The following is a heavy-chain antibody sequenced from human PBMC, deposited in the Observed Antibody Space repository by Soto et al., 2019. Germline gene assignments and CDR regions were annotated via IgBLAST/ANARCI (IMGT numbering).Heavy chain of an antibody. CDR2: IYYSGST. D-gene: IGHD3-3*01. V-gene: IGHV4-61*01. CDR3: ARDPVYYDFWSGYYENWFDP. J-gene: IGHJ5*02. CDR1: GGSVSSGSYY. Sequence: QVQLQESGPGLVKPSETLSLTCTVSGGSVSSGSYYWSWIRQPPGKGLEWIGYIYYSGSTNYNPSLKSRVTISVDTSKNQFSLKLSSVTAADTAVYYCARDPVYYDFWSGYYENWFDPWGQGTLVTVSS.